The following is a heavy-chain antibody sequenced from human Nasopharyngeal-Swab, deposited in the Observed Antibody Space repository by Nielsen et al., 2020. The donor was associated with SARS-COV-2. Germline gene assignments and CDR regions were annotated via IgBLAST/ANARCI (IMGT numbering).Heavy chain of an antibody. J-gene: IGHJ4*02. CDR3: ARGRGGWFGELFDY. D-gene: IGHD3-10*01. V-gene: IGHV1-8*01. CDR1: GYTFTSYD. CDR2: MNPNSGNT. Sequence: ASVKVSCKASGYTFTSYDINWVRQATGQGLEWMGWMNPNSGNTGYAQKFQGRVTMTRNTSINTAYMELSSLRSEDTAVYYCARGRGGWFGELFDYWGQGTLVTVSS.